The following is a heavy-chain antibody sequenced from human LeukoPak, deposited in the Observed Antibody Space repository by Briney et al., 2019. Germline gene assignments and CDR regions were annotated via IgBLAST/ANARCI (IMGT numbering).Heavy chain of an antibody. J-gene: IGHJ4*02. CDR3: AREVEVDCSLFDY. Sequence: ASVKVSCKASGYTFTSYDINWVRQATGQGLEWMGWMNPNSGNTGYAQKFRGRVTMTRNTSISTAYMELSSLRSEDTAVYYCAREVEVDCSLFDYWGQGTLVTVSS. D-gene: IGHD5-24*01. V-gene: IGHV1-8*01. CDR2: MNPNSGNT. CDR1: GYTFTSYD.